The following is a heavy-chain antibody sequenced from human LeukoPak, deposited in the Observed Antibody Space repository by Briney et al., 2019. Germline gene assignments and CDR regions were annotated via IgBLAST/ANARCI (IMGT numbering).Heavy chain of an antibody. CDR3: ASISSSWTEYFQH. J-gene: IGHJ1*01. V-gene: IGHV4-39*01. Sequence: SETLSLTCTVSGGSISSSGYYWGWIRQPPGKGLEWIGAIYYSGSTYYNPSLKSRVAISADTSKHQLSLRLSSVTAADTAVYYCASISSSWTEYFQHWGQGTLVTVSS. CDR2: IYYSGST. CDR1: GGSISSSGYY. D-gene: IGHD6-13*01.